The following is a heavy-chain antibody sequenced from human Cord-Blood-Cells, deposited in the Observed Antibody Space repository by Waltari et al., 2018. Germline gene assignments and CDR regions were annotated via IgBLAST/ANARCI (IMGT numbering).Heavy chain of an antibody. Sequence: QGQLQQGGAGLLKPSETLYLTCAVYGGSFSGYYWSWIRQPPGKGLEWIGEINHSGRTNSTPSLKSRVTISVDTSKNQFSLKLSSVTAADTAVYYCARGSRYSGSYWGQGTLVTVSS. V-gene: IGHV4-34*01. D-gene: IGHD1-26*01. CDR3: ARGSRYSGSY. CDR1: GGSFSGYY. J-gene: IGHJ4*02. CDR2: INHSGRT.